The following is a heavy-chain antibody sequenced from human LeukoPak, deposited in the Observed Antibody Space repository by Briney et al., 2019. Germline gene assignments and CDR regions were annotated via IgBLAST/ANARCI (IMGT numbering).Heavy chain of an antibody. CDR1: GGPMNTYY. J-gene: IGHJ4*02. V-gene: IGHV4-59*01. CDR2: IYYSGNT. Sequence: SETLSLTCNVSGGPMNTYYWNWIRQPPGKGLEWIGFIYYSGNTKYSPSLSSRVTISIDTSRNHFSLRLSSVTPADTAKYYCARERLAARPGHFDYWGQGTLVAVSS. D-gene: IGHD6-6*01. CDR3: ARERLAARPGHFDY.